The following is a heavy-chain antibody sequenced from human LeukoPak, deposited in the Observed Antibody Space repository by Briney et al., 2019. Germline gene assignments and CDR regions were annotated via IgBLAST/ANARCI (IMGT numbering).Heavy chain of an antibody. CDR1: GYTFTSYD. D-gene: IGHD3-10*01. V-gene: IGHV1-69*04. J-gene: IGHJ4*02. Sequence: GASVKVSCKASGYTFTSYDINWVRQAPGQGLEWMGRIIPILGIANYAQKFQGRVTITVDKSTSTAYMELSSLRSEDTAVYYCAREGYSGSQDYWGQGTLVTVSS. CDR3: AREGYSGSQDY. CDR2: IIPILGIA.